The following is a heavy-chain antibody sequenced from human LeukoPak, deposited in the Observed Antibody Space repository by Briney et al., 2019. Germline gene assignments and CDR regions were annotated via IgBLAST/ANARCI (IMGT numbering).Heavy chain of an antibody. Sequence: GGSLKLSCAASGFTFSGSAMHWVRQASGKGLEWLGRIRSKADSYTTAYAASVKGRFIVSRDDSKNTANLQMNSLKTEDTAVYYCRAAADLNGYWGQGTLVTVSS. J-gene: IGHJ4*02. CDR2: IRSKADSYTT. V-gene: IGHV3-73*01. CDR1: GFTFSGSA. CDR3: RAAADLNGY. D-gene: IGHD6-13*01.